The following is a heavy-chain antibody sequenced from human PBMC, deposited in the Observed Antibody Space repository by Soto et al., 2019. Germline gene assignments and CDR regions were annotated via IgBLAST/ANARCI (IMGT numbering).Heavy chain of an antibody. CDR2: ISASGSDT. CDR1: GFTLSSYA. Sequence: EVQLLESGGDLIQAGGSLRLSCAASGFTLSSYALTWVRQGPGKGLEWVSVISASGSDTFFRDSVKVRFTISRDTSKNTLYLQMNSLRVEDTAVYYCAKTIVPAGIDAFDVWGRGTMVTVSS. CDR3: AKTIVPAGIDAFDV. V-gene: IGHV3-23*01. D-gene: IGHD2-2*02. J-gene: IGHJ3*01.